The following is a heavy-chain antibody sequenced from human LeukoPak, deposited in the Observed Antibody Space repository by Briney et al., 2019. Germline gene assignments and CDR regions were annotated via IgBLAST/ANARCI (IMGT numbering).Heavy chain of an antibody. CDR1: GGSISRSSYY. CDR3: ARRAMGNIAAAGFFDY. Sequence: SETLSLTCTVSGGSISRSSYYWGWIRQPPGKGLEWIGSIYNSGSTYYNPALKSRVIISVDTSKNQFSLKLSSVTAADTAVYYCARRAMGNIAAAGFFDYWGQGTLVTVSS. J-gene: IGHJ4*02. V-gene: IGHV4-39*07. CDR2: IYNSGST. D-gene: IGHD6-13*01.